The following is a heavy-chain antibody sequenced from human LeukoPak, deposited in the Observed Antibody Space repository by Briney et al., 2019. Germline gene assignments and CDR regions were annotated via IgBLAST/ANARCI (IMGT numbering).Heavy chain of an antibody. Sequence: GRSLRLSCAASGFSFSSYGMRWVRQAPGKGLEWVGDIWYDGSHTYYADSVKGRFTISRDNSMNTLYMQMNSLRGEDAAVYYCVGGGYCSGTSCAHYDGMDVWGQGTTVTVSS. D-gene: IGHD2-2*01. J-gene: IGHJ6*02. CDR2: IWYDGSHT. V-gene: IGHV3-33*01. CDR3: VGGGYCSGTSCAHYDGMDV. CDR1: GFSFSSYG.